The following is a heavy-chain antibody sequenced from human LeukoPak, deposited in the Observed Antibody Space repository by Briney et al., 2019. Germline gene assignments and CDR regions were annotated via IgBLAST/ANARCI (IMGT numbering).Heavy chain of an antibody. J-gene: IGHJ4*02. D-gene: IGHD6-13*01. Sequence: PGGSMRLSCAASGFTFSSYAMSWVRQAPGKGLEWVSAISGSGGSTYYADSVKGRFTISRDNSKNTLYLQMNSLRAEDTAVYYCAKDSPRGSSSWYYFDYWGQGTLVTVSS. CDR2: ISGSGGST. CDR1: GFTFSSYA. V-gene: IGHV3-23*01. CDR3: AKDSPRGSSSWYYFDY.